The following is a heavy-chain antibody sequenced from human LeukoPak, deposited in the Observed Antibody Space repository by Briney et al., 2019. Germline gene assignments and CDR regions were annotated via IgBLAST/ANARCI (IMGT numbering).Heavy chain of an antibody. D-gene: IGHD3-10*01. J-gene: IGHJ4*02. CDR3: ARDQDYVTMVRGVIILPFDY. Sequence: GASVKVSCKASGGTFSSYAISWVRQAPGQGLEWMVRIIPSLDIANYAQNVQGRVTMTTDTSKSTAYMEQMSLRLDYTAVYYRARDQDYVTMVRGVIILPFDYWGQGPLVTVSS. CDR2: IIPSLDIA. V-gene: IGHV1-69*04. CDR1: GGTFSSYA.